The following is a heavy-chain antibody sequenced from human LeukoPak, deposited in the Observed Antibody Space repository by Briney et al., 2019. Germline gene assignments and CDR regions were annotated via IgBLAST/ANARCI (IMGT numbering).Heavy chain of an antibody. V-gene: IGHV3-53*01. CDR2: ISNDGDT. D-gene: IGHD6-19*01. Sequence: GGSLRLSCAASGFTVSSNYMSWVRQGPGKGLECVSVISNDGDTYYAASAKGRFTISRDTSKNTVSLQMNSLRAEDTAGYYCAGDKTTGGWYEFDYWGQGALVTVSS. CDR1: GFTVSSNY. J-gene: IGHJ4*02. CDR3: AGDKTTGGWYEFDY.